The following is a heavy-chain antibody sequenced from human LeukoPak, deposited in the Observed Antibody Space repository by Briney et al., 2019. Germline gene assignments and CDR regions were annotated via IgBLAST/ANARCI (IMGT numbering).Heavy chain of an antibody. CDR2: IYYSGST. J-gene: IGHJ5*02. CDR1: GGSISGFH. Sequence: SETLSLTCTVSGGSISGFHWGWIRQPPGKGLEWIGYIYYSGSTNYNPSLKSRVTISVDTSKNQFSLKLSSVAAADTAVYYCARVIQSGSYHWFDPWGQGILVTVSS. D-gene: IGHD1-26*01. CDR3: ARVIQSGSYHWFDP. V-gene: IGHV4-59*08.